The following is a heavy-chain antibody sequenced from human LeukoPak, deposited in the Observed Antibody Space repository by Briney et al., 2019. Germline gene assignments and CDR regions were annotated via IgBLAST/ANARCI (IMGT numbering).Heavy chain of an antibody. CDR3: ARDLSDSSGYYLNWFDP. CDR1: GFTFSSYW. D-gene: IGHD3-22*01. CDR2: IKQDGSEK. Sequence: PGGSLRLSCAASGFTFSSYWMSWVRQAPGKGLEGVANIKQDGSEKYYVDSVKGRFTISRDNAKNSLYLQMNSLRAEDTAVYYCARDLSDSSGYYLNWFDPWGQGTLVTVSS. V-gene: IGHV3-7*01. J-gene: IGHJ5*02.